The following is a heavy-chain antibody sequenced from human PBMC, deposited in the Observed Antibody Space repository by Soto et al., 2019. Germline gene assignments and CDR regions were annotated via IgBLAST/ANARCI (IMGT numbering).Heavy chain of an antibody. Sequence: QVQLVQSGAEVKKPGSSVKVSCKASGGTFSSYAISWVRQAPGQGLEWMGGIIPIFGTANYAQKFQGRVTITADEPTSTAYMELSSLRSEDTAVYYCARDSGIVVVAGYYYYGMDVWGQGTTVTVSS. V-gene: IGHV1-69*12. D-gene: IGHD2-15*01. CDR2: IIPIFGTA. CDR1: GGTFSSYA. CDR3: ARDSGIVVVAGYYYYGMDV. J-gene: IGHJ6*02.